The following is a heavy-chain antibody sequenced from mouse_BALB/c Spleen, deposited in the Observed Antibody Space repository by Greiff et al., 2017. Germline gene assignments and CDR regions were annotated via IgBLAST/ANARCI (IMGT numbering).Heavy chain of an antibody. V-gene: IGHV7-1*02. CDR3: AREHYGSSYGYFDV. CDR2: SRNKANDYTT. J-gene: IGHJ1*01. CDR1: GFTFSDFY. Sequence: EVQGVESGGGLVQPGGSLRLSCATSGFTFSDFYMEWVRQPPGKRLEWIAASRNKANDYTTEYSASVKGRFIVSRDTSQSILYLQMNALRAEDTAIYYCAREHYGSSYGYFDVWGAGTTVTVSS. D-gene: IGHD1-1*01.